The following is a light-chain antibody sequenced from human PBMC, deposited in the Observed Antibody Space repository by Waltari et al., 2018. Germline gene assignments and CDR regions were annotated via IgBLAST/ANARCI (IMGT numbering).Light chain of an antibody. Sequence: DIKMNQTPSSLSASVGDRVTITFRASKSISSHLNWYQQKPGKDPKHQIYAASSLQSGVQSRFRGSGFGTDFTLTIISLQPEDFATSYCPQSYSTPALTFGRGTTVEIK. V-gene: IGKV1-39*01. CDR3: PQSYSTPALT. CDR2: AAS. J-gene: IGKJ4*01. CDR1: KSISSH.